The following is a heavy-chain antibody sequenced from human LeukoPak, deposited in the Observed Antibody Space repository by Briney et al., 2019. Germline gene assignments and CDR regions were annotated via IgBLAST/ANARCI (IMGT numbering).Heavy chain of an antibody. CDR1: GYTFTSHG. V-gene: IGHV1-8*01. CDR3: ARGFWSGYQYYYYYMDV. D-gene: IGHD3-3*01. J-gene: IGHJ6*03. CDR2: MNPNSGNT. Sequence: PTASVKVSCKASGYTFTSHGINWVRQATGQGLEWMGWMNPNSGNTGYAQKFQGRVTMTRNTSISTAYMELSSLRSEDTAVYYCARGFWSGYQYYYYYMDVWGKGTTVTVSS.